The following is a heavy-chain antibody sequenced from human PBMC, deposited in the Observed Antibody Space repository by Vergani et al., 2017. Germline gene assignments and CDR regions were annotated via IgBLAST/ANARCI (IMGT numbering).Heavy chain of an antibody. D-gene: IGHD3-10*01. V-gene: IGHV5-51*03. CDR2: SYPGDPDT. CDR3: ATNRGPSVSPFDAFDI. Sequence: EVQLVQSGAEVKKPGESLKISCKGSGYSFTSYWNGWVRQMPGKGLAWIGISYPGDPDTRYSPSFQGQVTISADKSTSPAYLQWSSLKASDTALYYCATNRGPSVSPFDAFDIWGQGTMVTVSS. CDR1: GYSFTSYW. J-gene: IGHJ3*02.